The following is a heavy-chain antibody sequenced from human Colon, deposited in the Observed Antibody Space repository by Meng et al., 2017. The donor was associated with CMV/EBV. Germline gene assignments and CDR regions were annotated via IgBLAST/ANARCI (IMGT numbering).Heavy chain of an antibody. J-gene: IGHJ1*01. CDR2: ISTSGRDI. CDR1: GFTVSSNY. Sequence: GESLKISCAASGFTVSSNYMSWVRQAPGKGLEWVSSISTSGRDIFYADSVKGRFTLSRDNAKNSLYLQMDSLRAEDTAVYYCVTHLEAGRNGYSEPFWGQGTLVTVSS. V-gene: IGHV3-21*01. CDR3: VTHLEAGRNGYSEPF. D-gene: IGHD5-18*01.